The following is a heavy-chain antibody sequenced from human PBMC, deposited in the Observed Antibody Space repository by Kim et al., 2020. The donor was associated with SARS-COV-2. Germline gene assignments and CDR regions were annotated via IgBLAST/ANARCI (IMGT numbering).Heavy chain of an antibody. Sequence: SVKVSCKASGGTFSSYAISWVRQAPGQWLEWMGGIIPIFGTANYAQKFQGRVTITADESTSTAYMELSSLRSEDTAVYYCASSGPFWSGYYYFDYWGQGTLVTVSS. J-gene: IGHJ4*02. CDR2: IIPIFGTA. CDR1: GGTFSSYA. CDR3: ASSGPFWSGYYYFDY. D-gene: IGHD3-3*01. V-gene: IGHV1-69*13.